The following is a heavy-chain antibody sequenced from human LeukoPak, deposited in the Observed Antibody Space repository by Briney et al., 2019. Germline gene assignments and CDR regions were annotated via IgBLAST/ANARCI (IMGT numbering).Heavy chain of an antibody. V-gene: IGHV4-30-4*01. J-gene: IGHJ3*02. CDR1: GGSISSSDYC. CDR3: ARGFDAHNAFDI. Sequence: SESLSLTCTVSGGSISSSDYCWGWIRQPPGKGLEWFVYIYDSGSTSYNPSLKSRVTISVDTSKNQFSLKLTSVTAADTAVYYCARGFDAHNAFDIWGQGTMVTVSS. CDR2: IYDSGST. D-gene: IGHD3-9*01.